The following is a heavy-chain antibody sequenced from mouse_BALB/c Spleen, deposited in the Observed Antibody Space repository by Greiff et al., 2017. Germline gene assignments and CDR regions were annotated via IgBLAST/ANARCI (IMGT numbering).Heavy chain of an antibody. Sequence: DVQLVESGGGLVKPGGSLKLSCAASGFTFSSYAMSWVRQTPEKRLEWVASISSGGSTYYPDSVKGRFTISRDNARNILYLQMSSLRSEDTAMYYCARDWFDYWGQGTTLTVSS. CDR1: GFTFSSYA. D-gene: IGHD4-1*01. CDR3: ARDWFDY. V-gene: IGHV5-6-5*01. J-gene: IGHJ2*01. CDR2: ISSGGST.